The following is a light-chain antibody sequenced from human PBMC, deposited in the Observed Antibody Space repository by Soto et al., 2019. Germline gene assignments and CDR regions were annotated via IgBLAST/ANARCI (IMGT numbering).Light chain of an antibody. Sequence: QSALTQPASMSGSPGPSITLSCTGASSDVGSYNLVSLYQYHPGKAPKLMIYEGSKRPSGVSNRFSGSKSGNTSSLTISGLQAEDEADYSCCSYASRSIRFFGTGTKLTVL. CDR1: SSDVGSYNL. V-gene: IGLV2-23*01. CDR2: EGS. J-gene: IGLJ1*01. CDR3: CSYASRSIRF.